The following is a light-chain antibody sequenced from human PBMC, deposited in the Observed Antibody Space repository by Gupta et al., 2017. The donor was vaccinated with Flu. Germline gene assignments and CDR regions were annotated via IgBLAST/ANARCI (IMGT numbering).Light chain of an antibody. V-gene: IGLV1-47*01. CDR1: SSNIGSNY. Sequence: SVLPSPPSVYRTPGQWVTISCSGGSSNIGSNYVYCYQQLPGTAPNLLIYRNNQRPAGDPDRLCDSRSGPLGSLDISRLRCEEEEDYYCEARWDSRIGHAVFGGGTKLTVL. J-gene: IGLJ2*01. CDR3: EARWDSRIGHAV. CDR2: RNN.